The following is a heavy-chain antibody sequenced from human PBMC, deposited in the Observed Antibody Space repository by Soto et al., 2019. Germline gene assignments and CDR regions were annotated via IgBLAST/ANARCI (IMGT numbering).Heavy chain of an antibody. CDR1: GFTFSSYS. D-gene: IGHD4-17*01. CDR3: ARDLDDYGDYSAFDP. CDR2: ISSSSSYI. Sequence: GGSLRLSCAASGFTFSSYSMNWVRQAPGKGLEWVSSISSSSSYIYYADSVKGRFTISRDNAKNSLYLQMNSLRAEDTAVYYCARDLDDYGDYSAFDPWGQGTLVTVSS. V-gene: IGHV3-21*01. J-gene: IGHJ5*02.